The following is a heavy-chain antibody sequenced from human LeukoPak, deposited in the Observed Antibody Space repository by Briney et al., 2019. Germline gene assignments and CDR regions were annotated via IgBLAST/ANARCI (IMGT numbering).Heavy chain of an antibody. Sequence: SETLSLTCTVSGASIRTSEDHWTWIRQHPGKGLEWIGYTSNSDYPDSNPSLKSRVTISLDTSKNQFSLKLRSVTVADTAVYYCAREPTQPLRFGEFHPFDNRGQGTLVTVSS. CDR2: TSNSDYP. D-gene: IGHD3-10*01. V-gene: IGHV4-31*03. CDR3: AREPTQPLRFGEFHPFDN. J-gene: IGHJ4*02. CDR1: GASIRTSEDH.